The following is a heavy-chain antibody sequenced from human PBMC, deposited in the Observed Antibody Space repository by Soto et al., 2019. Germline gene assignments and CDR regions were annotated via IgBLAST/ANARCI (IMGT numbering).Heavy chain of an antibody. CDR1: GGTFSSYA. J-gene: IGHJ3*02. Sequence: QVQLVQSGAEVKKPGSSVKVSCKASGGTFSSYAISWVRQAPGQGLEWMGGIIPIFGTANYAQKFQGRVTITADESTXXAXMXXSSLRSEDTAVYYCARDSGSGSYYSPSHPGDAFDIWGQGTMVTVSS. V-gene: IGHV1-69*12. CDR3: ARDSGSGSYYSPSHPGDAFDI. CDR2: IIPIFGTA. D-gene: IGHD3-10*01.